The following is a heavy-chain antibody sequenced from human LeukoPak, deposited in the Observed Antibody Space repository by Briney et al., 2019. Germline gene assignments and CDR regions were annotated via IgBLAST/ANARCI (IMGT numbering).Heavy chain of an antibody. CDR3: ARDPADPLYYYGSGSYYPAY. V-gene: IGHV3-30-3*01. Sequence: PGRSLRLSCAASGFTFSRYAMHWVRQAPRKGLEWVAVISYDGSNKYYADSVKGRFTISRDNSKNTLYLQINSLRAEDTAVYYCARDPADPLYYYGSGSYYPAYWGQGTLVTVSS. D-gene: IGHD3-10*01. CDR1: GFTFSRYA. J-gene: IGHJ4*02. CDR2: ISYDGSNK.